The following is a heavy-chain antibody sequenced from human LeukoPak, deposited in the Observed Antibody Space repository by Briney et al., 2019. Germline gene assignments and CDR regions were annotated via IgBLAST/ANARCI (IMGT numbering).Heavy chain of an antibody. Sequence: SETLSLTCTVSGGSISSGSYYWSWIRQPAGKGLEWIGRIYTSGSTNYNPSLKSRVTISVDTSKNQFSLKLSSVTAADTAEYYCAGENSSGYYYPGYWGQGTLVTVSS. J-gene: IGHJ4*02. CDR2: IYTSGST. CDR1: GGSISSGSYY. V-gene: IGHV4-61*02. CDR3: AGENSSGYYYPGY. D-gene: IGHD3-22*01.